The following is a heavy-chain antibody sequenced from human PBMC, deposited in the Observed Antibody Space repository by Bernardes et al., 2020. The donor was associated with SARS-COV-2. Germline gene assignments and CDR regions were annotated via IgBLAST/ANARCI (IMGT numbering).Heavy chain of an antibody. V-gene: IGHV1-18*01. CDR1: GYTFTSYA. J-gene: IGHJ4*02. CDR2: ISGYNGHT. CDR3: AREGILVGAPMDLFDY. Sequence: ASVKVSCKTFGYTFTSYAINWVRQAPGQGLEWMGWISGYNGHTKYAQKFQGRVTLTTDTSTSTVYMEMRGLRFDDTAVYYCAREGILVGAPMDLFDYWGQGSLVTVSS. D-gene: IGHD5-18*01.